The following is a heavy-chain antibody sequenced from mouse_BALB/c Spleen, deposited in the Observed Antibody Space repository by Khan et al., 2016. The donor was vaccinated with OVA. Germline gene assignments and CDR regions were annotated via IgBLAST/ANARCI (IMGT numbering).Heavy chain of an antibody. CDR3: ARSVTITTVVATDFDY. J-gene: IGHJ2*01. CDR1: GYSITSDYA. Sequence: EVQLQESGPGLVKPSQSLSLTCTVTGYSITSDYAWNWIRQFPGNKLEWMGYLSYSGRTSYNPSLKSRISITREPSKNQFFLQLNSVTTEDTATYYCARSVTITTVVATDFDYWGQGTTLTVSS. D-gene: IGHD1-1*01. CDR2: LSYSGRT. V-gene: IGHV3-2*02.